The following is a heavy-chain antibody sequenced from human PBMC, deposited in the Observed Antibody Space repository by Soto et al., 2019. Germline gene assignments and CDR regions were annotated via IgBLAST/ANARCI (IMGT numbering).Heavy chain of an antibody. D-gene: IGHD3-22*01. V-gene: IGHV4-31*03. J-gene: IGHJ4*02. CDR2: IYYSGST. CDR3: ARYYDSSGYFDY. Sequence: NLSETLSLTCTVSGGSISSGGYYWSWIRQHPGKGLEWIGYIYYSGSTYYNPSLKSRVTISVDTSKNQFSLKLSSVTAADTAVYYCARYYDSSGYFDYWGQGTLVTVSS. CDR1: GGSISSGGYY.